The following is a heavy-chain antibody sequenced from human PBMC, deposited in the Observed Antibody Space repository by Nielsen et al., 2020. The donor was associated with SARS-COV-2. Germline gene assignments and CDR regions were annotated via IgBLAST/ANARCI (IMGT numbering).Heavy chain of an antibody. V-gene: IGHV3-21*04. CDR1: GFTFSYYY. CDR3: ARASGGPYPDI. CDR2: ISSSSSYI. J-gene: IGHJ3*02. Sequence: GESLKISCATSGFTFSYYYMSGVRQAPGKGLEWVSSISSSSSYIYYADSVKGRFTISRDNAKNSLYLQMNSLRAEDTAVYYCARASGGPYPDIWGQGTMVTVSS. D-gene: IGHD2-15*01.